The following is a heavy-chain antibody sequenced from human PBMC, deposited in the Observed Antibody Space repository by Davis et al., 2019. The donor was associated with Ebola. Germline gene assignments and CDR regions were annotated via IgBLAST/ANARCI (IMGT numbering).Heavy chain of an antibody. V-gene: IGHV1-3*01. Sequence: ASVTVSRKASGYTFTSYAMHWVRQAPGQRLEWMGWINAGNGNTKYSQKFQGRVTMTRNTSISTAYMELSSLRSEDTAVYYCARGFLTWEDYWGQGTLVTVSS. CDR2: INAGNGNT. CDR3: ARGFLTWEDY. D-gene: IGHD1-26*01. J-gene: IGHJ4*02. CDR1: GYTFTSYA.